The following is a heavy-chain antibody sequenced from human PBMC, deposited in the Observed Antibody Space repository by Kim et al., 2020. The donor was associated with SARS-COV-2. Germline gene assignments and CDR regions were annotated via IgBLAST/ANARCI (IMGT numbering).Heavy chain of an antibody. CDR2: IYPDNSDI. V-gene: IGHV5-51*01. Sequence: GESLKISCRASGYTFATHWIVWVRQMPGKGLEWMGIIYPDNSDIRYNVSFQGQVTISVDKSINTAYLQWSSLKASDTAMYYCARKRMPGYDLDNWFDPWGQETLVVVSS. CDR3: ARKRMPGYDLDNWFDP. J-gene: IGHJ5*02. D-gene: IGHD5-12*01. CDR1: GYTFATHW.